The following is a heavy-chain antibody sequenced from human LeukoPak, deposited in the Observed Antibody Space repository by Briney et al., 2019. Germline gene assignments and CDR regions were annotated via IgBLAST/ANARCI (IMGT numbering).Heavy chain of an antibody. CDR1: GGSLSSHY. J-gene: IGHJ3*01. V-gene: IGHV4-59*11. CDR2: VSYTGRT. CDR3: ARLLDNDISGDPDTFDV. D-gene: IGHD3-22*01. Sequence: SETLSLTCTVSGGSLSSHYWSWIRQPPGKRLEWIGYVSYTGRTKYNPSLQSRVTISIDTSKSQFSLKLTSVTSEDTAVYSCARLLDNDISGDPDTFDVWGQGTTVIVSS.